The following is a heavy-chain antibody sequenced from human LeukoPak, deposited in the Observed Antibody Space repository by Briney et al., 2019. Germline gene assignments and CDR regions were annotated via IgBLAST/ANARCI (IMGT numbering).Heavy chain of an antibody. CDR2: IRYDGSNK. V-gene: IGHV3-30*02. Sequence: GGSLRLSCAASGFTFSSYGIHWVRQAPGKGLEWVAFIRYDGSNKYYADSVKGRFTISRDNAKNSLYLQMNSLRAEDTAVYYCARDDTYYGSGEFDYWGQGTLVTVSS. CDR1: GFTFSSYG. J-gene: IGHJ4*02. D-gene: IGHD3-10*01. CDR3: ARDDTYYGSGEFDY.